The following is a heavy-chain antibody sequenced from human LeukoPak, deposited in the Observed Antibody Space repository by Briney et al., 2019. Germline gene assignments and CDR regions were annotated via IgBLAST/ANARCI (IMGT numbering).Heavy chain of an antibody. CDR3: ARHGPRVRGVYIDY. Sequence: SETLSLTCTVSGGSISSYYWSWIRQPPGKRLEWIGYIYYSGSTNYNPSLRSRVTISVDTSKNQFSLKLSSVTAADTAVYYCARHGPRVRGVYIDYWGQGTLVTVSS. CDR2: IYYSGST. CDR1: GGSISSYY. D-gene: IGHD3-10*01. V-gene: IGHV4-59*08. J-gene: IGHJ4*02.